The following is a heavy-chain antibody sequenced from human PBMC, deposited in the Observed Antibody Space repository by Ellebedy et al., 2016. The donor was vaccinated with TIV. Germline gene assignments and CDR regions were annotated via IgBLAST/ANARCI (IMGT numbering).Heavy chain of an antibody. J-gene: IGHJ4*02. Sequence: AASVKVSCKASGYTFTSYAMHWVRQAPGQRLEWMGWINAGNGNTKYSQKFQGRVTITRDTSASTAYMELSSLRSEDTAVYYCARLKGSSWYVETRGGYYFDYWGQGTLVTVSS. CDR2: INAGNGNT. CDR3: ARLKGSSWYVETRGGYYFDY. V-gene: IGHV1-3*01. D-gene: IGHD6-13*01. CDR1: GYTFTSYA.